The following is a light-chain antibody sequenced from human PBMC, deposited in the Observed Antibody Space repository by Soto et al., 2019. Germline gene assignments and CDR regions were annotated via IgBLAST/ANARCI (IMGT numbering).Light chain of an antibody. Sequence: EIVLTQSPGTLSLSPGERATLSCRASQSVTCSYLAWYQQKPGQAPRLLISGASSRAAGIPDRFSGSGSGTDFTLTISRLEPEDFAVYYCQQYGGSLPYTFGQGTKLEIK. CDR1: QSVTCSY. CDR3: QQYGGSLPYT. V-gene: IGKV3-20*01. J-gene: IGKJ2*01. CDR2: GAS.